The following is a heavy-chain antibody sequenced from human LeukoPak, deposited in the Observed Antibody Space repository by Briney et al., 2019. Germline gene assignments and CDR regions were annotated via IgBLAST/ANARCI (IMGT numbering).Heavy chain of an antibody. CDR3: ARDIGVGGTLCCPDY. Sequence: PGGSLRLSCAASGFTLSSHAMHRVRQPPGKGLECVAVISSDGSKTYYTDSVKGRFTISRDNSKNTLYLQMNNLRAEDTAVYYCARDIGVGGTLCCPDYWGQGTLVTVSS. D-gene: IGHD2-8*01. V-gene: IGHV3-30-3*01. CDR2: ISSDGSKT. J-gene: IGHJ4*02. CDR1: GFTLSSHA.